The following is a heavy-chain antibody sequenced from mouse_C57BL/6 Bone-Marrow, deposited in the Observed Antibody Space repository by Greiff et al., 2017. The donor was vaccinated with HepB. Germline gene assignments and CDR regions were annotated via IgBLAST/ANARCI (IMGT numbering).Heavy chain of an antibody. J-gene: IGHJ3*01. CDR3: ARPYYGSSDVEFAY. CDR2: IDPNSGGT. Sequence: QVQLQQPGAELVKPGASVKLSCKASGYTFTSYWMHWVKQRPGRGLEWIGRIDPNSGGTKYNEKFKSKATLTVDKPSSTAYMQLSSLTSEDSAVYYCARPYYGSSDVEFAYWGQGTLVTVSA. D-gene: IGHD1-1*01. V-gene: IGHV1-72*01. CDR1: GYTFTSYW.